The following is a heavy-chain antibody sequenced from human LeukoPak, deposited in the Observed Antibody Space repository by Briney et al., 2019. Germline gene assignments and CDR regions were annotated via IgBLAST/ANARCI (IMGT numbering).Heavy chain of an antibody. Sequence: PGGSLRLSCAASGFTFSSYEMNWDRQAPGKGLEWVSYISSSGSTIYYADSVKGRFTISRDNAKNSLYLQMNSLRAEDTAVYYCARDWAVGYGDYLFDYWGQGTLVTVSS. D-gene: IGHD4-17*01. CDR2: ISSSGSTI. CDR1: GFTFSSYE. J-gene: IGHJ4*02. V-gene: IGHV3-48*03. CDR3: ARDWAVGYGDYLFDY.